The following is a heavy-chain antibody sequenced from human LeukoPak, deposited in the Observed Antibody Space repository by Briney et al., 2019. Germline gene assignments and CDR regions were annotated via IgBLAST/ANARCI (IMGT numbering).Heavy chain of an antibody. V-gene: IGHV1-69*13. CDR1: GGTFSSYA. J-gene: IGHJ6*02. Sequence: GASVKVSCKASGGTFSSYAISWVRQAPGQGLEWMGGIIPIFGTANYAQKFQGRVTITADESTSTAYMELSSLRSEGTAVYYCARDTPTRPLYYYYYYGMDVWGQGTTVTVSS. CDR2: IIPIFGTA. CDR3: ARDTPTRPLYYYYYYGMDV.